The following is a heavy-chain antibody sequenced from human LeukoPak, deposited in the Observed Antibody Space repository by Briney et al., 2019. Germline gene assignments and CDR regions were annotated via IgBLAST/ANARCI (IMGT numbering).Heavy chain of an antibody. J-gene: IGHJ4*02. V-gene: IGHV1-46*01. CDR3: ARYSYGYKAFDY. CDR1: GYTFTGYY. CDR2: INPSGGST. Sequence: GASVTVSCKASGYTFTGYYMHWVRQAPGQGLEWMGIINPSGGSTSYAQKFQGRVTMTRDTSTSTVYMELSSLRSEDTAVYYCARYSYGYKAFDYWGQGTLVTVSS. D-gene: IGHD5-18*01.